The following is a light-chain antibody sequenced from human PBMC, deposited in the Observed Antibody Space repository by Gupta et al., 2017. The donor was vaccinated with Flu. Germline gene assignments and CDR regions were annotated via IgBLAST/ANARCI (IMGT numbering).Light chain of an antibody. CDR3: QQYKSYPLT. J-gene: IGKJ4*01. Sequence: IQMTQSPSTLSASVGDRVTITCRASQSFSTYLAWYQQKPGKAPRLLIYKASNLESGVPSRFSASGSGTEFTLTISSLQPDDFATYYCQQYKSYPLTFGGGTKVEIK. CDR2: KAS. CDR1: QSFSTY. V-gene: IGKV1-5*03.